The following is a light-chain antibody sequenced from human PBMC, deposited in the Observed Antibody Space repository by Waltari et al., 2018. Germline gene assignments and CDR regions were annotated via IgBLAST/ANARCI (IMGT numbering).Light chain of an antibody. CDR3: QQYYSTPYT. J-gene: IGKJ2*01. CDR2: WAS. V-gene: IGKV4-1*01. Sequence: DIVMTQSPDSLAVSLGERATINCKSSKGVLYSSNNKNYLAWYQQNPGQPPKLLIYWASTRESGVPDRFSGSGSGTDFTLTISSLQAEDVAVYYCQQYYSTPYTFGQGTKLEIK. CDR1: KGVLYSSNNKNY.